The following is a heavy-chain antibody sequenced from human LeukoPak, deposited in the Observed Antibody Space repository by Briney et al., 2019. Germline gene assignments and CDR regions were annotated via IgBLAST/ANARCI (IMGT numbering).Heavy chain of an antibody. D-gene: IGHD3-10*01. CDR2: IYYSGST. Sequence: SETLSLTCTVSGGSISSYYWSWIRQPPGKGLEWIGYIYYSGSTNYNPSLKSRVTISVDTSKNQFSPKLSSVTAADTAVYYCARVLAGSYSNWFDPWGQGTLVTVSS. CDR1: GGSISSYY. J-gene: IGHJ5*02. CDR3: ARVLAGSYSNWFDP. V-gene: IGHV4-59*01.